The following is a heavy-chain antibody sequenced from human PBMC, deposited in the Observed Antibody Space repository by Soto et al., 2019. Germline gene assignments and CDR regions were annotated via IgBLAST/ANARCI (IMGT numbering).Heavy chain of an antibody. J-gene: IGHJ4*02. D-gene: IGHD2-2*01. CDR1: GGSFSGYY. V-gene: IGHV4-34*01. CDR3: ARAPDAGIVVVPAANLDPTYYFDY. Sequence: SETLSLTCAVYGGSFSGYYWSWIRQPPGKGLEWIGEINHSGSTNYNPSLKSRVTISVDTSKNQFSLKLGSVTAADTAVYYCARAPDAGIVVVPAANLDPTYYFDYWGQGTLVTVSS. CDR2: INHSGST.